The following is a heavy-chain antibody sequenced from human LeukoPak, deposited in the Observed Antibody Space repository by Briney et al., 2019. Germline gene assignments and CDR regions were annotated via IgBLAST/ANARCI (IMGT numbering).Heavy chain of an antibody. Sequence: GGSLRLSCAASGFTFSAYWMHWVRQVPGKGLEWVSRINNDGSSTTYADSVKGRFTISRDNSKNTLYLQMNSLRAEDTAVYYCARDHRGGPLVWGQGTLVTVSS. CDR1: GFTFSAYW. CDR2: INNDGSST. D-gene: IGHD3-16*01. V-gene: IGHV3-74*01. J-gene: IGHJ4*02. CDR3: ARDHRGGPLV.